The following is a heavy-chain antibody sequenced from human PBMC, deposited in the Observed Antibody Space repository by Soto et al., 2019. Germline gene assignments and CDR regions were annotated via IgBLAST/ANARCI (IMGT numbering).Heavy chain of an antibody. CDR1: GGSFSGYY. V-gene: IGHV4-34*01. D-gene: IGHD3-10*01. CDR3: ARGPYYYGSGSYYPPGDY. CDR2: INHSGST. Sequence: PSETLSLTCAVYGGSFSGYYWSWIRQSPGKGPEWIGEINHSGSTNYNPSLKSRVTISVDTSKNQFSLKLSSVTAADTAVYYCARGPYYYGSGSYYPPGDYCGHGTLVTVSS. J-gene: IGHJ4*01.